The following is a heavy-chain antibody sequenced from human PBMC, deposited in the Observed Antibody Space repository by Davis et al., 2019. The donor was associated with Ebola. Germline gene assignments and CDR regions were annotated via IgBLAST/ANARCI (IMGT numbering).Heavy chain of an antibody. D-gene: IGHD4-17*01. CDR2: IKSKTDGGTT. V-gene: IGHV3-15*01. CDR1: GFTFSNAW. CDR3: TTDIVHDYGDYGGVFDY. J-gene: IGHJ4*02. Sequence: PGGSLRLSCAASGFTFSNAWMSWVRQAPGKGLEWVGRIKSKTDGGTTDYAAPVKGRFTISRDDSKNTLYLQMNSLKTEDTAVYYCTTDIVHDYGDYGGVFDYWGQGTLVTVSS.